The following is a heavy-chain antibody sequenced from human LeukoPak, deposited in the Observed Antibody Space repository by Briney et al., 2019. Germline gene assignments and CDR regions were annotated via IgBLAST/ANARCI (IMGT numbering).Heavy chain of an antibody. D-gene: IGHD6-13*01. V-gene: IGHV1-8*01. J-gene: IGHJ5*02. Sequence: ASVKVSCKASGYTFTSYDINWVRQATGQGLEWMGWMNPNSGNTGYAQKFQGRVTMTRNTSISTAYMELSSLRSEDTAVYYCATSVAAAGPFDPWGQGTLVTVSS. CDR3: ATSVAAAGPFDP. CDR2: MNPNSGNT. CDR1: GYTFTSYD.